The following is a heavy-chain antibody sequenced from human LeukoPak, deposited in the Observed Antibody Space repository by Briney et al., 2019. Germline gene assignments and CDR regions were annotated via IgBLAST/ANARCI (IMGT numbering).Heavy chain of an antibody. Sequence: PGGTLRLSCAASGFTFSSYGMSWVRQAPGKGLEWVSAISGSGGSTYYADSVKGRFTISRDNSKNTLYLQMNSLRAEDTAVYYCAREFDSSGWYRKAFDIWGQGTMVTVSS. D-gene: IGHD6-19*01. V-gene: IGHV3-23*01. CDR1: GFTFSSYG. J-gene: IGHJ3*02. CDR2: ISGSGGST. CDR3: AREFDSSGWYRKAFDI.